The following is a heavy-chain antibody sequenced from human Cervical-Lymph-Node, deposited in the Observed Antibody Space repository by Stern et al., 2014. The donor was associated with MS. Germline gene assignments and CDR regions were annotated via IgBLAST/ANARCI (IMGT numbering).Heavy chain of an antibody. J-gene: IGHJ4*02. CDR3: ARLSTAVDF. Sequence: VQLVESGPGLVKPSETLSLTCAVSGGSISSRYWGWIRQPPGKGLEWIGLISHSGDTKYNPSLKSRVTISLDTYTNQFSLTETSVTAADTAVYYCARLSTAVDFWGQGTLVTVSS. V-gene: IGHV4-59*08. CDR1: GGSISSRY. CDR2: ISHSGDT.